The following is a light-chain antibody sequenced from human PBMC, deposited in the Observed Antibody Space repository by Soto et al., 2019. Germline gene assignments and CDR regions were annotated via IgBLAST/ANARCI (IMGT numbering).Light chain of an antibody. CDR2: DVS. J-gene: IGKJ4*01. CDR3: MQSVDLPLT. V-gene: IGKV2D-29*01. Sequence: EIVLTQTPLSLSVTPGQPASISCKSSQRLLHSDGKAYLYWYLQRPGQPPQLLIYDVSKRFSGVPDRFSGSGSGTEFARKISRVEAEDVGVYYCMQSVDLPLTFGGGTKVEIK. CDR1: QRLLHSDGKAY.